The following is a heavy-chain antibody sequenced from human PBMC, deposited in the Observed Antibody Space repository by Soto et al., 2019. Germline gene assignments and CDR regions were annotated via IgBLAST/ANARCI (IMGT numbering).Heavy chain of an antibody. V-gene: IGHV6-1*01. CDR2: TYYRSKWYN. CDR3: ARGSWDDVSGHYYMDV. Sequence: QVQLQQSGPGLVKPSQSLSLTCDISGDSVSSNSAGWNWIRQTPSRGLECLGRTYYRSKWYNNYAVSVKSRVSVHPDTAKNQFSLQLNSVTPEDTAVYYCARGSWDDVSGHYYMDVWGKGTTVTVSS. J-gene: IGHJ6*03. CDR1: GDSVSSNSAG. D-gene: IGHD1-1*01.